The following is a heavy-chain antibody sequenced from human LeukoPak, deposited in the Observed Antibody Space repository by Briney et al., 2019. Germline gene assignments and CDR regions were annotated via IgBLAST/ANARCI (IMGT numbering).Heavy chain of an antibody. D-gene: IGHD2-2*03. Sequence: PSETLSLTCTVSNGSMTSDSCYWAWVRQPPGKGLEWIGTIFYSGKTYYSASLKSRVTVSLDTSKKNFSLRLSSVTAADTAVYYCARLWIIATWFDDWGQGALVTVSS. CDR3: ARLWIIATWFDD. J-gene: IGHJ5*02. CDR2: IFYSGKT. V-gene: IGHV4-39*02. CDR1: NGSMTSDSCY.